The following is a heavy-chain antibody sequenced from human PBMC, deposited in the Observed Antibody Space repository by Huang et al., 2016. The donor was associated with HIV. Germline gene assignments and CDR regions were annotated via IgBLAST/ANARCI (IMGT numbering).Heavy chain of an antibody. J-gene: IGHJ5*02. D-gene: IGHD5-18*01. CDR1: GGTFSSYA. V-gene: IGHV1-69*13. CDR3: ARTAYSYGFRQGYNWFDP. Sequence: QVLLVQSGAEVRKPGSSVKVSCTAFGGTFSSYAISWVRQAPGQGLAWMGGIIPILGTANYTQKFQGRVTITVYESTNTGYMELTRLTSEDTAVYYCARTAYSYGFRQGYNWFDPWGQGTPVTVSS. CDR2: IIPILGTA.